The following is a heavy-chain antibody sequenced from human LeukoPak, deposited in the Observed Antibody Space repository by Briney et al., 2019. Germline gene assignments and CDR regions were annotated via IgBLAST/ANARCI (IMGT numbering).Heavy chain of an antibody. CDR1: GFTFSSYA. V-gene: IGHV3-23*01. Sequence: PGGSLRLSCAASGFTFSSYAMSWVRQAPGKGLEWVSAISGSGGSTYYADSVKGRFTISRDNSKNTLYLQMNSLRAEDAAVYYCAKGVQVLYSSGWYSNYWGQGTLVTVSS. D-gene: IGHD6-19*01. CDR2: ISGSGGST. CDR3: AKGVQVLYSSGWYSNY. J-gene: IGHJ4*02.